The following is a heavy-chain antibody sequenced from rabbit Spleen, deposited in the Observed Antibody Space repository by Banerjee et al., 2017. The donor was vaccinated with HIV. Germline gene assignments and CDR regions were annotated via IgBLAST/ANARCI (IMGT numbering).Heavy chain of an antibody. CDR1: GVSFSFSSY. J-gene: IGHJ4*01. Sequence: QEQLEESGGGLVKPGASLTLTCTASGVSFSFSSYMCWVRQAPGKGLEWIACIEVGSSGFTYYASWAKGRFTISKTSSTTVTLQMTSLTVADTATYFCAKDTGSSFWGFNLWGPGTLVTVS. D-gene: IGHD8-1*01. CDR3: AKDTGSSFWGFNL. V-gene: IGHV1S45*01. CDR2: IEVGSSGFT.